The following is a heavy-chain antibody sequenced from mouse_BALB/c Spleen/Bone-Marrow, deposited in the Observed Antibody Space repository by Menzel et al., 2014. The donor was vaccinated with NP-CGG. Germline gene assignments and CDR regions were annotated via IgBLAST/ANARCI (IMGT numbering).Heavy chain of an antibody. D-gene: IGHD1-1*01. CDR2: IRNKANGYTA. CDR3: ARDENYDIYWYFDV. J-gene: IGHJ1*01. CDR1: GFTFTDYY. V-gene: IGHV7-3*02. Sequence: DVQLVESGGGLVQPGGSLRLSCATSGFTFTDYYMSWVRQTPGEALEWLGFIRNKANGYTADYSVSVKGRLTISRDNSQNILYLQMNTLRAEDSATYYCARDENYDIYWYFDVWGAGTTTTVSS.